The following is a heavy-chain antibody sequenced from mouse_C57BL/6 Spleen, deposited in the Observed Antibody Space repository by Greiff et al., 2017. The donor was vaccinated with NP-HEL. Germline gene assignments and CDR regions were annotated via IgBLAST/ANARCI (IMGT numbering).Heavy chain of an antibody. Sequence: EVQLVESGGGLVKPGGSLKLSCAASGFTFSDYGMHWVRQAPEKGLEWVAYISSGSSTIYYADTVKGRFTISRDNAKNTLFLQMTSLRSEEPAMYYCARSYYYGSSYWGQGTLVTVSA. V-gene: IGHV5-17*01. J-gene: IGHJ3*01. D-gene: IGHD1-1*01. CDR1: GFTFSDYG. CDR2: ISSGSSTI. CDR3: ARSYYYGSSY.